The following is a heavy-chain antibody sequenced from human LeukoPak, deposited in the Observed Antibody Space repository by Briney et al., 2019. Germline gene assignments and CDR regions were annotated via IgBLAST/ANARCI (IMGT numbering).Heavy chain of an antibody. J-gene: IGHJ4*02. CDR2: IWYDGSNK. V-gene: IGHV3-33*01. D-gene: IGHD3-10*01. CDR3: ARDSDYGSGNFDY. Sequence: GRSLRLSRAASGFTFSSYGMHWVRQAPGKGLEWVAVIWYDGSNKYSVDSVKGRFTISRDNSKNTLYLQMSSLRAEDTAVYYCARDSDYGSGNFDYWGQGTLVTVSS. CDR1: GFTFSSYG.